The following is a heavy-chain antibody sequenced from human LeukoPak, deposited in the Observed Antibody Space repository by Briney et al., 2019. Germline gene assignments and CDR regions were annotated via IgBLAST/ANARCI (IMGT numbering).Heavy chain of an antibody. D-gene: IGHD2-21*01. CDR2: IHTSGST. CDR1: GGSISSYY. V-gene: IGHV4-4*07. CDR3: AKAPVTTCRGAYCYPFDY. J-gene: IGHJ4*02. Sequence: SETLPLTCTFSGGSISSYYWSWIRQPAGKGLEWIGRIHTSGSTNYNPSLKSRVTMSVDTSKNQFSLKLSSVTAVDTAVYYCAKAPVTTCRGAYCYPFDYWGQGTLVTVSS.